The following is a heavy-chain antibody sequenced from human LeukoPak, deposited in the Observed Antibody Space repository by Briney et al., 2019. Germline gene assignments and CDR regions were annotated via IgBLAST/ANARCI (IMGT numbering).Heavy chain of an antibody. V-gene: IGHV4-39*07. CDR3: ARVRGSSGSYEYYHYMDV. D-gene: IGHD1-26*01. J-gene: IGHJ6*03. CDR2: IFYSGST. CDR1: GGSISTSSYY. Sequence: PSETLSLTCTVSGGSISTSSYYWGWVRQPPGKGLEWIGNIFYSGSTYYSPSLKSRVTISLDTSRNQFSLKLNSVTAADTAVYYCARVRGSSGSYEYYHYMDVWGKGTTVTISS.